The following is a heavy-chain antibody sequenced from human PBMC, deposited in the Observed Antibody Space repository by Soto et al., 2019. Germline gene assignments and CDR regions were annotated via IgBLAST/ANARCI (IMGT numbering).Heavy chain of an antibody. CDR1: GGSFSGYY. CDR2: INHSGST. CDR3: ARGKYGMDV. V-gene: IGHV4-34*01. J-gene: IGHJ6*02. Sequence: SETLSLTCAVYGGSFSGYYWSWIRQPPGKGLEWIGEINHSGSTNYNPSLKSRVTISVDTSKNQFSLKLSSVTAADTAVYYCARGKYGMDVWGQGTTVTVSS.